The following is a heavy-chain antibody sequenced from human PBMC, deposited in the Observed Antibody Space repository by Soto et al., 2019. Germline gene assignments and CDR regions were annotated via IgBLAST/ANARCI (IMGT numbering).Heavy chain of an antibody. J-gene: IGHJ5*02. CDR3: AKNSGWFTA. CDR1: GFTFSNND. CDR2: IDGTSTFS. D-gene: IGHD6-19*01. Sequence: FQVSDSGGGSVQPGGSLRLSCVASGFTFSNNDITWVRQDPGKGLEWVPTIDGTSTFSNYADSVEGRFTISRDNSRNTVYRQMNSLRADDTAVYYCAKNSGWFTAWGQGTLVTVSS. V-gene: IGHV3-23*05.